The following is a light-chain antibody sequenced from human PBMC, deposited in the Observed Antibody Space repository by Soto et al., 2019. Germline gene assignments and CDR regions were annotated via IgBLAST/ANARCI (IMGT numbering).Light chain of an antibody. J-gene: IGLJ1*01. CDR1: SSEVGGYNY. CDR3: SSYTTSNTRQIV. CDR2: DVS. Sequence: QSVLTQPASVSGSPGQSITVSCTGTSSEVGGYNYVSWYQHHPGKAPKLMIFDVSNRPSGVSNRFSGSKSGNTASLTISGLQPEDEADYYCSSYTTSNTRQIVFGTGTKSPS. V-gene: IGLV2-14*03.